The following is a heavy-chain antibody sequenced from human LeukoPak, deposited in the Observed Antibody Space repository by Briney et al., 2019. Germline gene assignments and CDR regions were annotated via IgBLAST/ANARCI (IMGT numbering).Heavy chain of an antibody. CDR3: ARVGTIAAAGTYDY. CDR2: IGSSGSFT. Sequence: GGCLRLSCAASGFTFSDYYMSWIRQAPGKGLGWVSYIGSSGSFTNYADSVKGRFTISRDNTKNSLYLQMNSLRPEDTAVYYCARVGTIAAAGTYDYWGQGTLVTVSS. J-gene: IGHJ4*02. V-gene: IGHV3-11*05. CDR1: GFTFSDYY. D-gene: IGHD6-13*01.